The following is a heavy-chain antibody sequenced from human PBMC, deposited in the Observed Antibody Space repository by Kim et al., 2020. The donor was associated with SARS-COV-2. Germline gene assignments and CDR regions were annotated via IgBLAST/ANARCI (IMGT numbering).Heavy chain of an antibody. V-gene: IGHV3-23*01. D-gene: IGHD3-10*01. CDR2: T. CDR3: VKGAGLDY. Sequence: TYYAEAVKGRFTVSRDSASNTLYLQRNSLRADDTAVYYCVKGAGLDYWGPGTLVTVSS. J-gene: IGHJ4*02.